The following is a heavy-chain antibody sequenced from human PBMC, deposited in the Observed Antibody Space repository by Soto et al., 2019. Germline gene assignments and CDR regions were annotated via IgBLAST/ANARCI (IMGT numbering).Heavy chain of an antibody. CDR1: GFTFSSSW. Sequence: EVQLVESGGGLVQPGGSLRLTCTASGFTFSSSWMAWVRQAPGKGLEWVGNIKHDGSEVCYLDSVRGRFTISRDSAWKSLYLQVNSLRAEDTAVYYCAGIQNNWFDPWGQGTLVAVSS. V-gene: IGHV3-7*01. CDR3: AGIQNNWFDP. J-gene: IGHJ5*02. CDR2: IKHDGSEV.